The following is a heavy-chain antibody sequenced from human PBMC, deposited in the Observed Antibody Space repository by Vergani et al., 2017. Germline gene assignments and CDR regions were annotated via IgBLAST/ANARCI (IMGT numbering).Heavy chain of an antibody. CDR3: ARVGTSTNHDYFDS. CDR2: INPNSGGT. J-gene: IGHJ4*02. V-gene: IGHV1-2*02. Sequence: QVQLVQSGAEVKKPGASVKVSCKASGYTFTDYFMHWVRQAPGQGLEWMGWINPNSGGTNYAQKFQGRVTMTRDTSISTAYMELSNLRSDDTAVYYCARVGTSTNHDYFDSWGQGTLVTVSS. CDR1: GYTFTDYF. D-gene: IGHD1-14*01.